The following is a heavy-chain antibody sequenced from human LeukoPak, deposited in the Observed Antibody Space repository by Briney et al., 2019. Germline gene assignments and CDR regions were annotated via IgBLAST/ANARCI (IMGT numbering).Heavy chain of an antibody. CDR2: IIPIFGTA. CDR3: ASIVGATKNWFDP. Sequence: ASVKVSCKASGGIFSSYAISWVRQAPGQGLEWMGRIIPIFGTANYAQKFQGRVTITTDESTSTAYMELSSLRSEDTAVYYCASIVGATKNWFDPWGQGTLVTVSS. V-gene: IGHV1-69*05. J-gene: IGHJ5*02. CDR1: GGIFSSYA. D-gene: IGHD1-26*01.